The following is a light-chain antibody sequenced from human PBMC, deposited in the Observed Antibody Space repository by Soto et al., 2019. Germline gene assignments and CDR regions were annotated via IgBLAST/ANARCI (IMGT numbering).Light chain of an antibody. V-gene: IGKV4-1*01. J-gene: IGKJ3*01. CDR3: QQYYSTPFT. Sequence: DIVMTQSPDSLAVSLGERATINCKSSQSVLYSSNNKNYLAWYQQKPGQPPKLLIYWGSTRESGVPDRFSGSGSGTAFTLTISSLQAEDVAVYYCQQYYSTPFTFGPGTKVNIK. CDR1: QSVLYSSNNKNY. CDR2: WGS.